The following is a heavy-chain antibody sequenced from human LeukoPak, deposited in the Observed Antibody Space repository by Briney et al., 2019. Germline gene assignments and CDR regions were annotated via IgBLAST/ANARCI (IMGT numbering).Heavy chain of an antibody. V-gene: IGHV4-34*01. CDR3: ARVGDYYDSSGYHDY. Sequence: PSETLSLTCAVYGGSFSGYYWSWIRQPPGKGLEWIGEINHSGSTNYNPSLKSRVTISVDTSKNQFSLKLSSVTAADTAVYYCARVGDYYDSSGYHDYWGQGTLVTVSS. D-gene: IGHD3-22*01. CDR2: INHSGST. CDR1: GGSFSGYY. J-gene: IGHJ4*02.